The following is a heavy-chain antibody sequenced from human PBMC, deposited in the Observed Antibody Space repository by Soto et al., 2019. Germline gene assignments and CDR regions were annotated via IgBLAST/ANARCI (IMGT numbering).Heavy chain of an antibody. CDR1: GGSISSSSYY. Sequence: SETLSLTCTVSGGSISSSSYYWGWIRQPPGKGLEWIGSIYYSGSTYYNPFLKSRVTISVDTSKNQFSLKLSSVTAADTAVYYCARQAIFGVVTYYYYYGMDVWGQGTTVTVSS. CDR2: IYYSGST. CDR3: ARQAIFGVVTYYYYYGMDV. V-gene: IGHV4-39*01. D-gene: IGHD3-3*01. J-gene: IGHJ6*02.